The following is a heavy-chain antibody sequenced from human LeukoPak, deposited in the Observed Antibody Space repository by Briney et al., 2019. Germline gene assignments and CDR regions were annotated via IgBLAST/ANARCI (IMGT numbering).Heavy chain of an antibody. D-gene: IGHD6-13*01. Sequence: PGGSLRLSCAASGFTFSDYYMSWIRQAPGKGLEWVSGISSTSIYTNYADSVKGRFTISRDNAKNSLYLQMNSLRAEDTAVYYCAREGGYSSSWYSDYWGQGTLVTVSS. J-gene: IGHJ4*02. V-gene: IGHV3-11*05. CDR3: AREGGYSSSWYSDY. CDR1: GFTFSDYY. CDR2: ISSTSIYT.